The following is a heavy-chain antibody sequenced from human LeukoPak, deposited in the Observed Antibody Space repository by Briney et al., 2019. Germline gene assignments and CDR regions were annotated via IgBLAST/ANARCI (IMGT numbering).Heavy chain of an antibody. CDR2: IKQDGSEK. J-gene: IGHJ4*02. V-gene: IGHV3-7*03. CDR3: ASIQLWFRYYFDY. Sequence: GGSLRLSCAASGFTFSSYWMSCVREAPGKGLEWVANIKQDGSEKYYVDSVKGRFTISRDNAKNSLYLQMNSLRAEDTAVYYCASIQLWFRYYFDYWGQGTLVTVSS. CDR1: GFTFSSYW. D-gene: IGHD5-18*01.